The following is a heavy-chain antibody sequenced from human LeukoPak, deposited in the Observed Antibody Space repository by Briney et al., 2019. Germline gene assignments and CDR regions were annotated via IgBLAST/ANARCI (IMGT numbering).Heavy chain of an antibody. CDR3: ARRYSSSWYVWFNP. V-gene: IGHV3-21*01. CDR1: GFTFNSYN. J-gene: IGHJ5*02. CDR2: ISSGSSYI. D-gene: IGHD6-13*01. Sequence: PGGSLRLSCAASGFTFNSYNMNWVRQAPGKGLEWVSSISSGSSYIYYADSLKGRFTISRDNANNSLYLQMNSLRAEDTAVYYCARRYSSSWYVWFNPWGQGTLVTVSS.